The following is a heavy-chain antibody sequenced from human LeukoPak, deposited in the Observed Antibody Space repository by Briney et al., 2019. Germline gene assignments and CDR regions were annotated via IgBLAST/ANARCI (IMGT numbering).Heavy chain of an antibody. J-gene: IGHJ3*02. V-gene: IGHV4-39*07. CDR2: IYYTGNT. CDR1: GDSIIGYY. Sequence: SETLSLTCSVSGDSIIGYYWGWIRQPPGKGLEWIGNIYYTGNTYYNSSLKSRVTISVDTSKNQFSLKLSSVTAADTAVYYCARFHAEYSSSWYHRGAFDIWGQGTMVTVSS. D-gene: IGHD6-13*01. CDR3: ARFHAEYSSSWYHRGAFDI.